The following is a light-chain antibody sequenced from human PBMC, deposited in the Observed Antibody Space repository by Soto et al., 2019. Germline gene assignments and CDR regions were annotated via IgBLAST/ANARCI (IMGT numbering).Light chain of an antibody. V-gene: IGKV1-5*01. CDR1: QSIGTW. J-gene: IGKJ1*01. CDR3: QQYSESSGA. CDR2: DAS. Sequence: DIQVTQSPSILSASVGDRVTITCGASQSIGTWLAWYQQKPGKAPKLLIFDASTLESGVPSRFSGSGSGTDFTLTISSLQPDDFGTYYSQQYSESSGALGQGTKVDIK.